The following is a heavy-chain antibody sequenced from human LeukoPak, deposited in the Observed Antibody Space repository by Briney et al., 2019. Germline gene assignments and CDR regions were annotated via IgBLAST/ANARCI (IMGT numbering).Heavy chain of an antibody. CDR2: IYTSGST. CDR1: GGSISSYY. D-gene: IGHD3-16*02. Sequence: SETLSLTCTVSGGSISSYYWSWIRQPAGKGLEWIERIYTSGSTNYNPSLKSRVTMSVDTSKNQFSLKLSSVTAADTAVYYCARGGDYVWGSYRYAWDYWGQGTLVTVSS. J-gene: IGHJ4*02. CDR3: ARGGDYVWGSYRYAWDY. V-gene: IGHV4-4*07.